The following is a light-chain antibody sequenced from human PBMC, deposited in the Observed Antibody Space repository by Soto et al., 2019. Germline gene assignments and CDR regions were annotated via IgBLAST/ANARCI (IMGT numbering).Light chain of an antibody. CDR1: QSLTTNY. Sequence: EIVLTQSPGTLSLSPGERATLSCRASQSLTTNYLAWYQQKPGQAPRLLIYDSSSRATSIPDRFSGSGSGTDFTLTIPRLEPEDFAVFYCQQGVTFGGGTKVEIK. CDR2: DSS. CDR3: QQGVT. V-gene: IGKV3-20*01. J-gene: IGKJ4*01.